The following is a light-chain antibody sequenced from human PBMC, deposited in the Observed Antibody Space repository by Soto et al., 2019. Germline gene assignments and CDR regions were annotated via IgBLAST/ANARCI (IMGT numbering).Light chain of an antibody. CDR1: SSDVGGYNY. CDR2: DVS. CDR3: CSYAGSYTHV. Sequence: QSALTQPRSVSGSPGQSVTISCTGTSSDVGGYNYVSWYQQHPGKAPKLMIYDVSKRPSGVPDRFSGSKSGNTASLTISGLQAEDEAEYYFCSYAGSYTHVFGTGTKVTVL. V-gene: IGLV2-11*01. J-gene: IGLJ1*01.